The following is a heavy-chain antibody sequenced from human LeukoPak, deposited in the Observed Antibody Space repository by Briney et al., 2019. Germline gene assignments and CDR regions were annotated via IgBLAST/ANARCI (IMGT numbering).Heavy chain of an antibody. J-gene: IGHJ4*02. CDR1: GYTFSAYY. CDR2: INPNSGGT. Sequence: ASVKVSCKASGYTFSAYYMHWVRQAPGQGLEWMGWINPNSGGTNYAQKFQGRVTMTRDTSISTAYMELSRLRSDDTAVYYCARVRYFDWLFPSFDYWGQGTLVTVSS. CDR3: ARVRYFDWLFPSFDY. D-gene: IGHD3-9*01. V-gene: IGHV1-2*02.